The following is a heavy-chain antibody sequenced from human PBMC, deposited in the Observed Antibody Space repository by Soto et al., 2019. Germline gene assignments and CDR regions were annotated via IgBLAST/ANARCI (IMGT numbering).Heavy chain of an antibody. J-gene: IGHJ4*02. CDR2: IYYSGST. Sequence: SETLSLTCTVSGGSISSYYWSWIRQPSGKGLEWIGYIYYSGSTNYNPSLKSRVTISVDTSKNQFSLKLSSVTAADTAVYYCARVNPNLDFGVVIFDYWGQGTLVTVSS. CDR1: GGSISSYY. D-gene: IGHD3-3*01. V-gene: IGHV4-59*01. CDR3: ARVNPNLDFGVVIFDY.